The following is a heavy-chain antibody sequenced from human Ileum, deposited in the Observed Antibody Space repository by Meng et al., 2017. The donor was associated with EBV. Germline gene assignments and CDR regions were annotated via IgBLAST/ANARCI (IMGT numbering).Heavy chain of an antibody. D-gene: IGHD6-19*01. Sequence: QVLLQDAGPGGVSTSWSMSLSCAVSGGSSSSSNWWSWVRQHTGKGMEWIGEIYNSGSTNYNTSLKSRVTISVDKSKNKFSLNLSSVTAADTAVYYCARVGQWLPIDYWGQGTLVTVSS. V-gene: IGHV4-4*02. J-gene: IGHJ4*02. CDR1: GGSSSSSNW. CDR2: IYNSGST. CDR3: ARVGQWLPIDY.